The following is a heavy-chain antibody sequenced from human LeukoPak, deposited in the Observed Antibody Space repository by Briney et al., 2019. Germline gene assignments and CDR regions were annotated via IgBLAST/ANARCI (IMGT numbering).Heavy chain of an antibody. V-gene: IGHV4-4*02. CDR3: TRESGAFSPFGF. CDR1: GGSIITTNW. Sequence: SETLSLTCGVSGGSIITTNWWSWVRQPPGKGLEWIGEVHLNGATNYNPSLGSRVSMSIDKSKNQLSLKLSSVTAADTATYYCTRESGAFSPFGFWGQGTLVTVSS. CDR2: VHLNGAT. J-gene: IGHJ4*02. D-gene: IGHD1-26*01.